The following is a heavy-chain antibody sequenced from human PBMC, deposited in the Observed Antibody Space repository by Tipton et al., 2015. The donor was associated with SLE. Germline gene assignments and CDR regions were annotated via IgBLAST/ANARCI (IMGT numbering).Heavy chain of an antibody. Sequence: SLTCTVSGGSISSSSYYWGWIRQPPGKGLEWIGSIYYSGSTYYNPSLKSRVTISVDTSKNQFSLKLSSVTAADTAVYYCARAWCSSTSFPFGYWGQGTLVTVSS. CDR1: GGSISSSSYY. CDR3: ARAWCSSTSFPFGY. V-gene: IGHV4-39*07. J-gene: IGHJ4*02. D-gene: IGHD2-2*01. CDR2: IYYSGST.